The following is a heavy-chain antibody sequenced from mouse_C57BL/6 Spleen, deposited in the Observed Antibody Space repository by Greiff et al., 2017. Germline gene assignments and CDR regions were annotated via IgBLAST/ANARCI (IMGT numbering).Heavy chain of an antibody. D-gene: IGHD1-1*01. J-gene: IGHJ4*01. CDR3: STVVGGDYAMDY. V-gene: IGHV14-1*01. CDR1: GFNIKDYY. Sequence: EVQLQQSGAELVRPGASVKLSCTASGFNIKDYYMHWVKQRPEQGLEWIGRIDPEDGDTEYAPKFQGKATTTADTSSNTAYLQLSSLTSEDTAVYYCSTVVGGDYAMDYWGQGTSVTVSS. CDR2: IDPEDGDT.